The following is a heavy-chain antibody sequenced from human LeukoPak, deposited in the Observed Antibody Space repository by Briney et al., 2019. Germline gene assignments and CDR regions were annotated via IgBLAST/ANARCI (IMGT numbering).Heavy chain of an antibody. D-gene: IGHD5/OR15-5a*01. V-gene: IGHV4-4*07. CDR1: GGPFRNYY. J-gene: IGHJ5*01. CDR2: IYTSGST. CDR3: ARGVIRWFIMSTRAAKHS. Sequence: WETLSLTCTVSGGPFRNYYWNWLPQPTGQGLEGIVRIYTSGSTNYNSSPKSRITMSPDSCKYQISQKLPCVTARDAPLFNSARGVIRWFIMSTRAAKHS.